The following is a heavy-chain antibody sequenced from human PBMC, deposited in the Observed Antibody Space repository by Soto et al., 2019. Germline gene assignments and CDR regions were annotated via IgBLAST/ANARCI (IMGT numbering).Heavy chain of an antibody. CDR2: VHYSGSA. CDR1: GGSIISGGYY. CDR3: ARVEYGGSSPFDF. Sequence: PSETLSLTCTVSGGSIISGGYYWTWIRQFPGKGLEWIGYVHYSGSAHYNPSLTSRLTMSVDTSKNQFSLNLSSVTAADSAVYYCARVEYGGSSPFDFWGQGTLVTVS. D-gene: IGHD1-26*01. V-gene: IGHV4-31*03. J-gene: IGHJ4*02.